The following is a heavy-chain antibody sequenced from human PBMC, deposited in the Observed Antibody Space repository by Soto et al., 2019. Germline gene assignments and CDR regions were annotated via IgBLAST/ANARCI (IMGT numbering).Heavy chain of an antibody. CDR1: GFTFSSYW. V-gene: IGHV3-74*01. CDR2: INSDGSST. D-gene: IGHD2-15*01. CDR3: ASNILRVFDY. J-gene: IGHJ4*02. Sequence: GGSLRLACAASGFTFSSYWMHWVRQAPGKGLVWVSRINSDGSSTSYADSVKGRFTISRDNATNTLYLQMNSLRAEDTAVYYCASNILRVFDYWGQGTLVTVSS.